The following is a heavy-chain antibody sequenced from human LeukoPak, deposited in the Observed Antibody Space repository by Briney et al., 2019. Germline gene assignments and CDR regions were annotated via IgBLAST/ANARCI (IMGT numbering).Heavy chain of an antibody. V-gene: IGHV3-7*01. J-gene: IGHJ4*02. Sequence: PGGSLRLSCTASGFSFSGYWMSWVRQAPGKGLEWVANINQDGCAQYYVDSVKGQFTISRDNAKNSLYLQMNSLRVEDTAVYYCARDSESWTETGPRFDYWGQGTLVTVSS. CDR3: ARDSESWTETGPRFDY. CDR1: GFSFSGYW. CDR2: INQDGCAQ. D-gene: IGHD3-9*01.